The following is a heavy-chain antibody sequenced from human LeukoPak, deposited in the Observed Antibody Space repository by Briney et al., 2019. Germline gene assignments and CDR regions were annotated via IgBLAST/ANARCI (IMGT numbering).Heavy chain of an antibody. V-gene: IGHV5-51*01. CDR3: ARGGWELLAYYYMDV. CDR1: GYSFTSYW. D-gene: IGHD1-26*01. Sequence: GESLKISCKGSGYSFTSYWIDWVRQMPGKGLEWMGIIYPGDSDTRYSPSFQGQVTISADKSISTAYLQWSSLKASDTAMYYCARGGWELLAYYYMDVWGKGTTVTVSS. CDR2: IYPGDSDT. J-gene: IGHJ6*03.